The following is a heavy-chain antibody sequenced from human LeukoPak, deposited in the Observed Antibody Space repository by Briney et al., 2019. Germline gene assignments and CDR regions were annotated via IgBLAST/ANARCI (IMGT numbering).Heavy chain of an antibody. CDR3: AKDLKYYYDSSGYRGAFDI. D-gene: IGHD3-22*01. CDR1: GFTFDDFA. Sequence: GGSLRLSCAASGFTFDDFAMHWVRHAPGKGLEWVSGISWNSGSIGYADSVKGRFTISRDNAKNSLYLRMNSLRVEDTALYYCAKDLKYYYDSSGYRGAFDIWGQGTVVTVSS. V-gene: IGHV3-9*01. J-gene: IGHJ3*02. CDR2: ISWNSGSI.